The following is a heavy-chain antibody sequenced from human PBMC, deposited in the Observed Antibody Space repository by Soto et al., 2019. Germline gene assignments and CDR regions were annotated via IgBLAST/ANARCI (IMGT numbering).Heavy chain of an antibody. Sequence: PSETLSLTCTVSGGSISSGDYYWSWIRQPPGKGLEWIGYIYYSGSTYYNPSLKSRVTISVDTSKNQFSLKLSSVTAADTAVYYCARVRTTVTVYEDYWGQGTLVTVSS. CDR2: IYYSGST. V-gene: IGHV4-30-4*01. CDR3: ARVRTTVTVYEDY. CDR1: GGSISSGDYY. D-gene: IGHD4-17*01. J-gene: IGHJ4*02.